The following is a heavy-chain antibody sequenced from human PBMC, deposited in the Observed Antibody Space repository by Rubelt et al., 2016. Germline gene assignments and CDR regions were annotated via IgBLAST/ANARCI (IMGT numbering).Heavy chain of an antibody. V-gene: IGHV3-23*01. D-gene: IGHD2-2*01. CDR2: ISGSGGST. CDR3: ARDTVPAAMLYYYYGMDV. Sequence: GMGLEWVSAISGSGGSTYYADSVKGRFTISRDNSKNTLYLQMNSLRAGDTAVYYCARDTVPAAMLYYYYGMDVWGQGTTVTVSS. J-gene: IGHJ6*02.